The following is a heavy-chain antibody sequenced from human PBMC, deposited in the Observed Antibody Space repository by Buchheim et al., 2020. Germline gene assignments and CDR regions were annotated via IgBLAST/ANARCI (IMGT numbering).Heavy chain of an antibody. CDR1: GFTFSSYA. D-gene: IGHD3-10*01. CDR2: ISGSGGST. Sequence: EMQLLESGGGLVQPGGSLRLSCAASGFTFSSYAMSWVRQAPGKGLEWVSAISGSGGSTYYADSVKGRVTISRDNSKNTLYLQMNSLRAEDTAVYYCAKGLYGSGSSPNWFDPWGQGTL. V-gene: IGHV3-23*01. J-gene: IGHJ5*02. CDR3: AKGLYGSGSSPNWFDP.